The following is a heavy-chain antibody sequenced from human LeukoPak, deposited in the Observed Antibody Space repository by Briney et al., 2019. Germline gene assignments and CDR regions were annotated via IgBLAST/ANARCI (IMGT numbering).Heavy chain of an antibody. CDR3: ENCARSGCYIYPLGAFAY. CDR1: VFTFSSYS. J-gene: IGHJ4*02. Sequence: AGGSLRLSCAASVFTFSSYSMNWLRHATGKGLECVSSISSSSSYIYYADSVKGRFTISRDNAKNSLYLQMNSLRGLGAAVYDCENCARSGCYIYPLGAFAYWGQGTMVTVSS. D-gene: IGHD2-8*01. CDR2: ISSSSSYI. V-gene: IGHV3-21*01.